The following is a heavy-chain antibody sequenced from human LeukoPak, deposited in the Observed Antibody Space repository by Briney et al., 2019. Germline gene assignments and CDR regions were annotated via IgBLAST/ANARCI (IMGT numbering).Heavy chain of an antibody. D-gene: IGHD2-15*01. CDR1: GFTVSSNY. V-gene: IGHV3-23*01. Sequence: GGSLRLSCAASGFTVSSNYMSWVRQAPGKGLEWVSTISGSSGSTYYADSVKGRFIISRDNSKNTLYLHMNSLRAEDTAVYFCAKDPRSASGWYFDLWGRGTLVTVSS. CDR2: ISGSSGST. CDR3: AKDPRSASGWYFDL. J-gene: IGHJ2*01.